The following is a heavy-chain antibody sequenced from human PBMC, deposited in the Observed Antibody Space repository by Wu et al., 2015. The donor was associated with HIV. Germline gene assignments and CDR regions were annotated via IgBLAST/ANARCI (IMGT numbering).Heavy chain of an antibody. V-gene: IGHV1-46*01. CDR2: LNPSGGRR. Sequence: QVQLVQSGAEVKKPGASVKVSCKASGYTFTTYSVHWVRQAPGQGLEWVGTLNPSGGRRRNALKFRDRISLTRDMSTSTAYLELRRLTSEDTAVYFCGREQYGAVSGLSMDVWGKGTTVIVSS. CDR3: GREQYGAVSGLSMDV. CDR1: GYTFTTYS. D-gene: IGHD4-17*01. J-gene: IGHJ6*03.